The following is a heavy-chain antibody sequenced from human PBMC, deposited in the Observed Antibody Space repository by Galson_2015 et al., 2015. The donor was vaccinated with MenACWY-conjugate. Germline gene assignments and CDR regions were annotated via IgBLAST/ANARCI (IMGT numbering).Heavy chain of an antibody. CDR2: IRNDGGVK. V-gene: IGHV3-30*02. D-gene: IGHD6-13*01. Sequence: SLRLSCAASGFTFRNYAIHWVRQAPGKGLEWVAFIRNDGGVKYYVDSVKGRFTISRDNSKNTLYLQMNSLSPEDTAIYYCAKDAAIYSPPADYWGQGTLVTVSS. CDR1: GFTFRNYA. CDR3: AKDAAIYSPPADY. J-gene: IGHJ4*02.